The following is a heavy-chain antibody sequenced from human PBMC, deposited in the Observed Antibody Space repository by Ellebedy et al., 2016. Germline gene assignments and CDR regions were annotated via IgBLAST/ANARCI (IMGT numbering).Heavy chain of an antibody. CDR1: GYTFTSNG. Sequence: ASVKVSCKPSGYTFTSNGINWVRQAPGQGLEWMGWISTYNGNTNYAQKFQDRVTMTTDTSTSTAYMELRSLRSDDTAVYYCARDRDYLFDYWGQGTLVTVSS. J-gene: IGHJ4*02. D-gene: IGHD4-11*01. V-gene: IGHV1-18*04. CDR2: ISTYNGNT. CDR3: ARDRDYLFDY.